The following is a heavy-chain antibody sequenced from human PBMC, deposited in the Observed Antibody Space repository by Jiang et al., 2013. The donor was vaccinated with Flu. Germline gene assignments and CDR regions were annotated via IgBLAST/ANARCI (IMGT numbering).Heavy chain of an antibody. CDR2: IRYDGSNK. D-gene: IGHD3-3*01. J-gene: IGHJ6*02. Sequence: LSCATSGFTFSSYGIHWVRQAPGKGLEWVAFIRYDGSNKYYADSVKGRFTISRDNSRNTLYLQMHNVRAEDTAVYYCAKESQGSASYEFFYYGMDVWGQGTTVTVSS. CDR3: AKESQGSASYEFFYYGMDV. CDR1: GFTFSSYG. V-gene: IGHV3-30*02.